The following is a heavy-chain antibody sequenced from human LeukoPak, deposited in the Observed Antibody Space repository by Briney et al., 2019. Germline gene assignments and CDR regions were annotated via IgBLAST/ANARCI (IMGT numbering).Heavy chain of an antibody. CDR3: GRHLLRSVGSTGLDF. CDR2: IRTKAYGETT. Sequence: GGSLRLSCIASGFTLADHATSWVRQAPGKGLEWVGFIRTKAYGETTEYAAFVKGRFTILRDDSTNIAYLQMNGLKAEDTAVYYCGRHLLRSVGSTGLDFWGQGTLVTVAS. D-gene: IGHD1-26*01. J-gene: IGHJ4*02. V-gene: IGHV3-49*04. CDR1: GFTLADHA.